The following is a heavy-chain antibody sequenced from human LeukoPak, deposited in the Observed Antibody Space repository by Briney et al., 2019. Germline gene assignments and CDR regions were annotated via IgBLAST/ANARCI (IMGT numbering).Heavy chain of an antibody. V-gene: IGHV3-48*04. D-gene: IGHD3-3*01. CDR3: AKGGGITIFGVVSYMDV. Sequence: PGGSLRLSCAASGFTFSSYSMNWVRQAPGKGLEWVSYISSSSNTIYYADSVKGRFTISRDNAKNSLYLQMNSLRAEDMALYYCAKGGGITIFGVVSYMDVWGKGTTVTVSS. CDR1: GFTFSSYS. CDR2: ISSSSNTI. J-gene: IGHJ6*03.